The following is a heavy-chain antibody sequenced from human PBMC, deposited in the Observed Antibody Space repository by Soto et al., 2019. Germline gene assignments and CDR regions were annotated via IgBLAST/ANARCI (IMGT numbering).Heavy chain of an antibody. CDR1: GFTFSSYA. D-gene: IGHD2-2*01. CDR2: ISGSGGST. J-gene: IGHJ4*02. V-gene: IGHV3-23*01. CDR3: AKDTLLYQLPFDY. Sequence: GGSLRLSCAASGFTFSSYAMSWVRQAPGKGLEWVSAISGSGGSTYYADSVKGRFTISRDNSKNTLYLQMNSLGAEDTAVYYCAKDTLLYQLPFDYWGQGTLVTVSS.